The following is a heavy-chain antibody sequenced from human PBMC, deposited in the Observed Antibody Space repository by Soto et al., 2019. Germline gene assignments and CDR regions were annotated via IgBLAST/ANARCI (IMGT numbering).Heavy chain of an antibody. D-gene: IGHD2-15*01. Sequence: PSETLSLTCTVSGGSISSGGYYWSWIRQHPGKGLEWIGYIYYSGSTYYNPSLKSRVTISVDTSKNQFSLKLSSVTAADTAVYYCARDHLGYCSGGSCYGWFDPWGQGTLVTVSS. CDR1: GGSISSGGYY. CDR3: ARDHLGYCSGGSCYGWFDP. J-gene: IGHJ5*02. CDR2: IYYSGST. V-gene: IGHV4-31*03.